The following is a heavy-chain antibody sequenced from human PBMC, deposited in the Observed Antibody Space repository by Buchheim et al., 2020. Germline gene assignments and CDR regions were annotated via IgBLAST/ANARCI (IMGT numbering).Heavy chain of an antibody. CDR2: ISSSGSTI. CDR1: GFTFSSYE. Sequence: EVQLVESGGGLVQPGGSLRLSCAASGFTFSSYEMNWVRQAPGKGLEWVSYISSSGSTIYYADSVKGRFTISTVNAQNSLYLQMNSLRAEDTAVYYCAREQVAVAGTGYWFDPWGQGTL. J-gene: IGHJ5*02. V-gene: IGHV3-48*03. D-gene: IGHD6-19*01. CDR3: AREQVAVAGTGYWFDP.